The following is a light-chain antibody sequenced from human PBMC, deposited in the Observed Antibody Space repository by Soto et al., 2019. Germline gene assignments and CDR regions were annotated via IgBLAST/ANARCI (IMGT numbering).Light chain of an antibody. CDR2: DAA. J-gene: IGKJ3*01. CDR3: QQTSSAPFN. V-gene: IGKV1-39*01. Sequence: DIQMTQSPYSLSAAVGDRVTITCRASQNINTYLNWYQQKPGKAPKLLIFDAASLQSGVPSRFSGSGSRTDFTLTFTSRQPEDFATYYCQQTSSAPFNFGHGNKVDI. CDR1: QNINTY.